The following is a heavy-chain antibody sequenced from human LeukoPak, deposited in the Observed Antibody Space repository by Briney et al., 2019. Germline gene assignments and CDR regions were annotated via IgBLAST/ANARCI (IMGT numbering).Heavy chain of an antibody. CDR1: GFTLSSHG. D-gene: IGHD4-11*01. J-gene: IGHJ6*02. Sequence: GGSLRLSCAASGFTLSSHGMHWVRQAPGRGLEWVAVIWYDGSTKYYAGSVKGRFTISRDNSKNTLSLQMNSLRAEDTAVYYCARVGGRLQRYYYYYYGMDVWGQGTTVTVSS. V-gene: IGHV3-33*01. CDR2: IWYDGSTK. CDR3: ARVGGRLQRYYYYYYGMDV.